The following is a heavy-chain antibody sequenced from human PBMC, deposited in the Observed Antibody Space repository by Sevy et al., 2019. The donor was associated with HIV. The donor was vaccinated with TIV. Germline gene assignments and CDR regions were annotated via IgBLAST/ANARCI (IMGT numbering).Heavy chain of an antibody. V-gene: IGHV3-30-3*01. CDR3: ARAYSSWFGTVHY. D-gene: IGHD6-13*01. CDR1: GFIFSTYS. Sequence: GESLKISCAASGFIFSTYSMHWVRQAPGNGLEWVAAISYDGNNKYYADSVKGRFTISRDNPKNTLFLQVNSLRPEDTAVYYCARAYSSWFGTVHYWGQGTLVTVSS. CDR2: ISYDGNNK. J-gene: IGHJ4*02.